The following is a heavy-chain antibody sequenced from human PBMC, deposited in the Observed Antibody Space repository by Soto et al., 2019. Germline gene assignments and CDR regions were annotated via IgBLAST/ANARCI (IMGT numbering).Heavy chain of an antibody. CDR3: ARHDSSGYYRGSGAFDI. V-gene: IGHV1-18*04. D-gene: IGHD3-22*01. CDR2: ISAYNGNT. CDR1: GGTFSSYG. J-gene: IGHJ3*02. Sequence: GASVKVSCKASGGTFSSYGISWVRQAPGQGLEWMGWISAYNGNTNYAQKLQGRVTMTTDTSTSTAYMELRSLRSDDTAVYYCARHDSSGYYRGSGAFDIWGQGTMVTVSS.